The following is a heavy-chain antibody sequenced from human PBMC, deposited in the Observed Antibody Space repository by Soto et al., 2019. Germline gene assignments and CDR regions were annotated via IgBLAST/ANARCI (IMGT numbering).Heavy chain of an antibody. J-gene: IGHJ4*02. D-gene: IGHD3-16*01. CDR2: IYPGDSDT. V-gene: IGHV5-51*01. CDR1: GYSFTNYW. Sequence: GESLKISCKGSGYSFTNYWIGWVRQMPGKGLEWMGIIYPGDSDTTYSPSFQGQVTISADKSISTAYLQWNSLKASDTAMYYCARGTVVITFGGVGHYFDYWGQGTLVTVSS. CDR3: ARGTVVITFGGVGHYFDY.